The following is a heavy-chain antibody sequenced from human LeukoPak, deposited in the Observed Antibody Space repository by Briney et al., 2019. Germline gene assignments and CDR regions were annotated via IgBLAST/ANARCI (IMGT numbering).Heavy chain of an antibody. Sequence: GGSLRLSCAASGFTFSSYWMHWVRQDPGKGLEWVSRVNNDASATTYADSVKGRFTISRDNSKNTLYLQMNSLRAEDTAVYYCAKDPGGYCTNGVCGYFDYWGQGTLVTVSS. V-gene: IGHV3-74*01. CDR3: AKDPGGYCTNGVCGYFDY. CDR1: GFTFSSYW. J-gene: IGHJ4*02. CDR2: VNNDASAT. D-gene: IGHD2-8*01.